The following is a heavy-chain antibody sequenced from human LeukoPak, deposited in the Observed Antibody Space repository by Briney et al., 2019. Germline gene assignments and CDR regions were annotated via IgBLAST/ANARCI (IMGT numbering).Heavy chain of an antibody. CDR2: ISDSGHST. CDR3: ATGESYFDF. CDR1: GFTFHNYD. V-gene: IGHV3-23*01. J-gene: IGHJ4*02. D-gene: IGHD3-16*01. Sequence: GGSLRLTCADSGFTFHNYDWSWVRQAPGKGLEWVSTISDSGHSTSYADSVKGRFTISRDNSKNTLYLQMNSLRAEDTALYYCATGESYFDFWGQGNVVTVSS.